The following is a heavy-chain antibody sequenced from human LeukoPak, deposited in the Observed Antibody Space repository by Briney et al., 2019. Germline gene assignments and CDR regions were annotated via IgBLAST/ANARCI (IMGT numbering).Heavy chain of an antibody. V-gene: IGHV3-30-3*01. Sequence: GGSLRLSCAASGFTFSSYAMHWVRQAPGKGLEWVAVISYDGSNKYYADSVKGRFTISRDNSKNTLYLQMNSLRAEDTAVYYCARAGLYYYDSSGYPFDYWGQETLVTVSS. CDR1: GFTFSSYA. CDR3: ARAGLYYYDSSGYPFDY. D-gene: IGHD3-22*01. J-gene: IGHJ4*02. CDR2: ISYDGSNK.